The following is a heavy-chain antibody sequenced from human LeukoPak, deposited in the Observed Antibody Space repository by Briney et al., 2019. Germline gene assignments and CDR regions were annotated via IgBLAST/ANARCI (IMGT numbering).Heavy chain of an antibody. Sequence: PGGSLRLSCAASGFTFSNAWMSWVRQAPGKGLEWVSRIKSKTDGGTTDYAAPVKGRFTISRDDSKNTLYLQMNSLKTEDTAVYYCTTDLTRYCSSTSCLAVDYWGQGTLVTVSS. J-gene: IGHJ4*02. D-gene: IGHD2-2*01. CDR3: TTDLTRYCSSTSCLAVDY. V-gene: IGHV3-15*01. CDR1: GFTFSNAW. CDR2: IKSKTDGGTT.